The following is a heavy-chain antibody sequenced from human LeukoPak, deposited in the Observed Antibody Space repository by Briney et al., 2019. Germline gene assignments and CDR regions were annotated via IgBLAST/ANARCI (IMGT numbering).Heavy chain of an antibody. CDR2: IIPIFGIA. V-gene: IGHV1-69*02. CDR3: ASREVVSPPDGYGMDV. CDR1: GGTFSSYT. D-gene: IGHD4-23*01. Sequence: GASVKVSCKASGGTFSSYTISWVRQAPGQGLEWMGRIIPIFGIANYAQKFQGRVTITADKSTSTAYMELSSLRSEDTAVYYCASREVVSPPDGYGMDVWGQGTTVTVSS. J-gene: IGHJ6*02.